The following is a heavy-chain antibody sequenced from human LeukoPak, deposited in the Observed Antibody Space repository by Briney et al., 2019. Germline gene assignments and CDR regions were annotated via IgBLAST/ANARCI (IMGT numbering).Heavy chain of an antibody. V-gene: IGHV1-69*04. Sequence: SVKVSCKASGGTFSSYAISWVRQAPGQGLEWMRRIIPILGIANYAQKFQGRVTITADKSTSTAYMELSSLRSEDTAVYYCARDYDFWSGYYKASFTYWGQGTLVTVSS. D-gene: IGHD3-3*01. J-gene: IGHJ4*02. CDR3: ARDYDFWSGYYKASFTY. CDR2: IIPILGIA. CDR1: GGTFSSYA.